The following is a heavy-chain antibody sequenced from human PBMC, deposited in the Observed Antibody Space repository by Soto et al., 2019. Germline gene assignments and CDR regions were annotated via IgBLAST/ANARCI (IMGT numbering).Heavy chain of an antibody. CDR1: GFTFDDYA. CDR3: AKGYSYGVLEPLGY. Sequence: EVQLVESGGGLVQPGRSLRLSCAASGFTFDDYAMHWVRQAPGKGLEWVSGISWNSGIIDYADSVKGRFTTSRDNAKNSLYLQMNSLRAEDTALYYCAKGYSYGVLEPLGYWGQGTLVTVSS. D-gene: IGHD5-18*01. CDR2: ISWNSGII. V-gene: IGHV3-9*01. J-gene: IGHJ4*02.